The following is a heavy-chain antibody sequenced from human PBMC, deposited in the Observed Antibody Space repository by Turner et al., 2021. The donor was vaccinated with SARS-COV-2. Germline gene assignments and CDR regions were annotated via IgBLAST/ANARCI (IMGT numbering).Heavy chain of an antibody. CDR1: GGSISSSSYY. V-gene: IGHV4-39*01. CDR3: AGEEVVFRASHTLYYYGMDV. Sequence: QLQLQESGPGLVKPSETLSLTCTVSGGSISSSSYYWGWIRQPPGKGLEGIGSIYCSGSTYYNPSLQSRVTISVDTAKNQFSLKLRSVTAADTAVYYCAGEEVVFRASHTLYYYGMDVWGQGTTVTVSS. D-gene: IGHD3-22*01. J-gene: IGHJ6*02. CDR2: IYCSGST.